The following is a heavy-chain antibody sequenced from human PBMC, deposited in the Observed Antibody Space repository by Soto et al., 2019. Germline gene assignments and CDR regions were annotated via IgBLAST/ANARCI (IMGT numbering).Heavy chain of an antibody. Sequence: PGGSLRLSCAASEFTFSSYAMSWVRQAPGKGLEWVADISASGGTTNYADSVKGRFTISRNNFKNTVYLDMNTLRDDDTAVFYCVTEVHDSRGDCSDYWGQATLVTVSS. J-gene: IGHJ4*02. CDR2: ISASGGTT. V-gene: IGHV3-23*01. CDR3: VTEVHDSRGDCSDY. D-gene: IGHD3-22*01. CDR1: EFTFSSYA.